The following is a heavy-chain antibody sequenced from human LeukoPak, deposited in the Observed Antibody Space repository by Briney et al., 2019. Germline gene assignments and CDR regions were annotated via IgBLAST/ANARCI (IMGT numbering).Heavy chain of an antibody. Sequence: HSGRSLRLSCAASGFTFTNYALHWVRQAPGKGLEWVAVISYDGTNKYYADSVKGRFTISRDNARNSLYLQMNSLRAEDTAVYYCARARTHDYGDRILDAFDIWGQGTMVTVSS. CDR1: GFTFTNYA. CDR3: ARARTHDYGDRILDAFDI. V-gene: IGHV3-30-3*01. D-gene: IGHD4-17*01. J-gene: IGHJ3*02. CDR2: ISYDGTNK.